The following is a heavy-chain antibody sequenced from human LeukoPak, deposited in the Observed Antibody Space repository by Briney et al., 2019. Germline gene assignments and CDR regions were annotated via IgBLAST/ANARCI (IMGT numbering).Heavy chain of an antibody. J-gene: IGHJ5*02. CDR2: TSSSSSYI. Sequence: PGGSLRLSCAASGLTFSSYSMNWVRQAPGKGLEWVSSTSSSSSYIYYADSVKGRFTISRDNAKNSLYLQMNSLRAEDTAVYYCARDLGYYDSSGPWGQGTLVTVSS. D-gene: IGHD3-22*01. V-gene: IGHV3-21*01. CDR3: ARDLGYYDSSGP. CDR1: GLTFSSYS.